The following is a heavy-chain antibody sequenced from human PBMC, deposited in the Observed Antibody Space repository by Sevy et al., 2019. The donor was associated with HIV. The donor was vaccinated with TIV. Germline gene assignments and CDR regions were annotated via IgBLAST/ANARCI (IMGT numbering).Heavy chain of an antibody. V-gene: IGHV3-30*04. CDR1: GFTFSRYA. Sequence: GGSLRLSCAASGFTFSRYAMNWVRQAPGKGLEWVAVISSDGRNKYYADSVKGRCTISRDNSKNTLYLQMNSLRSEDTAMYYCARDKGESSSSFLGELSHWGQGTLVTVSS. CDR3: ARDKGESSSSFLGELSH. CDR2: ISSDGRNK. J-gene: IGHJ4*02. D-gene: IGHD3-16*02.